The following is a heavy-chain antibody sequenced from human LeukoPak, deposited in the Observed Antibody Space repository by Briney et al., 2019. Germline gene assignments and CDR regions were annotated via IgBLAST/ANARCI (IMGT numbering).Heavy chain of an antibody. D-gene: IGHD4-17*01. CDR1: GYTFTSYD. CDR2: MNPNSGNT. J-gene: IGHJ4*02. Sequence: ASVKVSCKASGYTFTSYDVGWVRQAPGQGLEWMGWMNPNSGNTGYAQKFQGRVTITRNTSISTAYMQLSSLRSEDTAVYYCARRVSYGDFDYWGQGTLVTVSS. CDR3: ARRVSYGDFDY. V-gene: IGHV1-8*01.